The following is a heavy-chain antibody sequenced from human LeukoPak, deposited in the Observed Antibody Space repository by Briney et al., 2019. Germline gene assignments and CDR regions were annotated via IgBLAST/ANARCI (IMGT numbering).Heavy chain of an antibody. D-gene: IGHD6-19*01. CDR2: SYSGGTT. CDR3: RGWLGSFDV. Sequence: GGSLRLCCAVSGFTISNTEMSWVRQVPGKGPEWVLVSYSGGTTYYADSVKGRFTISRDISKNTVDLQMNSLRVEDTAVYHCRGWLGSFDVWGQGTMVTVSS. CDR1: GFTISNTE. V-gene: IGHV3-53*01. J-gene: IGHJ3*01.